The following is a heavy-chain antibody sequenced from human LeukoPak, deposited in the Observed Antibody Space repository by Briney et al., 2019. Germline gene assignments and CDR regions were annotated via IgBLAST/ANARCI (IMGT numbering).Heavy chain of an antibody. CDR1: GFTFSSYA. Sequence: PGGSLRLSCAASGFTFSSYAMHWVRQAPGKGLEWVAVMSYDGSNKYYADSVKGRFTISRDNSKNTLYLQMNSLRAEDAAVYYCARDRRWLQLGSSYFDYWGQGTLVTVSS. CDR3: ARDRRWLQLGSSYFDY. CDR2: MSYDGSNK. D-gene: IGHD5-24*01. V-gene: IGHV3-30*04. J-gene: IGHJ4*02.